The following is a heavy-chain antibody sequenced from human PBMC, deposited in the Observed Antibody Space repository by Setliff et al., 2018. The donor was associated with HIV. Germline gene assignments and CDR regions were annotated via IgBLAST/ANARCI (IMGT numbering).Heavy chain of an antibody. J-gene: IGHJ4*02. D-gene: IGHD2-21*01. CDR3: AKGCGGAGFCYYADY. CDR2: ISYDGTSK. V-gene: IGHV3-30*18. CDR1: GFRFRSHG. Sequence: LRLSCAASGFRFRSHGIHWVRQAPGKGLEWVAIISYDGTSKHYADSVKGRFTISRDNSKNTLYLHMNNLRGDDTAVYYCAKGCGGAGFCYYADYWGQGTVVTVSS.